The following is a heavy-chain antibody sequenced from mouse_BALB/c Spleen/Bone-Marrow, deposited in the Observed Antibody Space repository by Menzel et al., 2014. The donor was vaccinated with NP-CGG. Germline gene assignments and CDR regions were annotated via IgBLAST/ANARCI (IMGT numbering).Heavy chain of an antibody. CDR1: GFTFTDYY. J-gene: IGHJ4*01. V-gene: IGHV7-3*02. CDR3: ARAGHYYAMDY. CDR2: IRNKPNGYTT. Sequence: VQLKQSGGGLVQPGGSLRLSCATSGFTFTDYYMSWVRQPPGKALEWLGFIRNKPNGYTTEYSASVKGRFTISRDNSQSILYLQMNTLRAEDSATYYCARAGHYYAMDYWGQGTSVTVSS.